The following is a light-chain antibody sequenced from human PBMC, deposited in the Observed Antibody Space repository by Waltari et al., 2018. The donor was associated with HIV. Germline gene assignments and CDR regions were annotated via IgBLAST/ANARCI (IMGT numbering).Light chain of an antibody. Sequence: DIELTPSPSTLSASIGDRVSITCRASQNVGDWLAWYQQKPGKAPSLLISKTSTLQIGVPTNFSGSRSGTHFTLPITGLRRDDFATYYCQQYSFFPVTFGQGTK. CDR1: QNVGDW. V-gene: IGKV1-5*03. CDR2: KTS. J-gene: IGKJ2*01. CDR3: QQYSFFPVT.